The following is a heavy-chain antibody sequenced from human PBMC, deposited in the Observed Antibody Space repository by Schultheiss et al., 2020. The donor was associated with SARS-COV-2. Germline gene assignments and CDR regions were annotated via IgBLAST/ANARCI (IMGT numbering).Heavy chain of an antibody. CDR1: GFTFSDYY. J-gene: IGHJ2*01. D-gene: IGHD6-6*01. CDR2: ISSSGSTI. Sequence: GASLKISCAASGFTFSDYYMSWIRQAPGKGLEWVSYISSSGSTIYYADSVKGRFTISRDNAKNSLYLQMNSLRAEDTAVYYCARDVSSSSDWYFDLWGRGTLVTVSS. CDR3: ARDVSSSSDWYFDL. V-gene: IGHV3-11*01.